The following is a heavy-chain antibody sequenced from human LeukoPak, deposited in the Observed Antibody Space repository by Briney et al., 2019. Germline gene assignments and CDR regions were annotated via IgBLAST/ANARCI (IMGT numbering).Heavy chain of an antibody. V-gene: IGHV3-23*01. CDR2: ISGSGGST. D-gene: IGHD3-10*01. J-gene: IGHJ4*02. Sequence: GGSLRLSCATSGFTFSNYAMSWVRQAPGKGLEWASVISGSGGSTYYADSVKGRFTISRDNSKNTLYLQMNSLRAEDTAVYYCAKDSNYYGSGTYSKGPVDYWGQGTLVTVSS. CDR3: AKDSNYYGSGTYSKGPVDY. CDR1: GFTFSNYA.